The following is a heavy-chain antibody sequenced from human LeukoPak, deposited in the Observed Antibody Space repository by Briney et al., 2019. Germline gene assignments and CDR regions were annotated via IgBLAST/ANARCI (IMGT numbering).Heavy chain of an antibody. V-gene: IGHV4-59*01. J-gene: IGHJ4*02. Sequence: SETLSLTCTVSGGSISSYYWSWIRQPPGKGLEWIGYIYYSGSTNYNPSLKSRVTISVDTSKNQFSLKLSSVTAADTAVYYRARAVVTARTTGFDYWGQGTLVTVSS. CDR1: GGSISSYY. CDR3: ARAVVTARTTGFDY. D-gene: IGHD2-21*02. CDR2: IYYSGST.